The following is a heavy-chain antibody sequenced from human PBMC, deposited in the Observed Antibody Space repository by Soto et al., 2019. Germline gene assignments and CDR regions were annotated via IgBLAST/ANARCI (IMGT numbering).Heavy chain of an antibody. CDR2: ISWNSGSI. Sequence: GGSLRLSCAASGFTFDDYAMHWVRQAPGKGLEWVSGISWNSGSIGYADSVKGRFTISRDNAKSSLYLQMNSLRDEDTAVYYCARGGSSSDNGMDVWGQGTTVTVSS. CDR1: GFTFDDYA. V-gene: IGHV3-9*01. D-gene: IGHD6-6*01. CDR3: ARGGSSSDNGMDV. J-gene: IGHJ6*02.